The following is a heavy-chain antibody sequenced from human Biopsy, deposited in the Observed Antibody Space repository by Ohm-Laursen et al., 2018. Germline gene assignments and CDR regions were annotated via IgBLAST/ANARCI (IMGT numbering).Heavy chain of an antibody. J-gene: IGHJ5*02. V-gene: IGHV4-59*01. CDR3: ARTPRDSFWSGSYKRGLWFDP. CDR2: VYNGGIT. Sequence: GTLSLTWSVSGGSIISYYWTWIRQPPGQGLEWIGHVYNGGITNYNPSLKSRVTISKNTSKNQFSLQMNSVTAADTAVYYCARTPRDSFWSGSYKRGLWFDPWGQGTLVIVSS. D-gene: IGHD3-3*01. CDR1: GGSIISYY.